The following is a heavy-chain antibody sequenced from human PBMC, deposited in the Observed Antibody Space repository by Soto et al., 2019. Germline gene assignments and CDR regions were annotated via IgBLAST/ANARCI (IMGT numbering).Heavy chain of an antibody. Sequence: ASVKVSCKASGYTFTSYGISWVRQAPGQGLEWMGWISAYNGNTNYAQKLQGRVTMTTDTSTSTAYMELRSLRSDDTAVYYCARDPNYDFWSGSGGFDPWGQGTLVTAPQ. V-gene: IGHV1-18*04. D-gene: IGHD3-3*01. CDR2: ISAYNGNT. CDR1: GYTFTSYG. CDR3: ARDPNYDFWSGSGGFDP. J-gene: IGHJ5*02.